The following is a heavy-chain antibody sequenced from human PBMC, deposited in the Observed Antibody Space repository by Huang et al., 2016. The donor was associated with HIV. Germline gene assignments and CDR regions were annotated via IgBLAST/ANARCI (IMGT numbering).Heavy chain of an antibody. D-gene: IGHD6-19*01. J-gene: IGHJ1*01. CDR1: GFIFSNYG. V-gene: IGHV3-30*03. Sequence: QVQLVESGGGVVQPGRSLRLSCAASGFIFSNYGMHWVRQASGKGLEGVALISYEGSNKYYTDSVKGRFSISRDNSKNTLYLQMNSLRAEDTAVYYCALKGDSSGWEYFRHWGQGTLVTVSS. CDR3: ALKGDSSGWEYFRH. CDR2: ISYEGSNK.